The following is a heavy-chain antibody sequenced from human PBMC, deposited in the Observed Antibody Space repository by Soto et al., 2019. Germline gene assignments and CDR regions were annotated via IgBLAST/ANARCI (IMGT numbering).Heavy chain of an antibody. J-gene: IGHJ4*02. Sequence: QVQLVQSGAEVKKPGASVKVSCKASGYTFTSYGISWVRQAPGQGLEWMGWISAYNGNTNYAQKLQGRVTMTTDTSTSTAYMELRSLRSDETAVYYCATDIVVVPAAIRSIAALGEDYLGQGTLVTVSS. D-gene: IGHD2-2*02. CDR2: ISAYNGNT. CDR1: GYTFTSYG. CDR3: ATDIVVVPAAIRSIAALGEDY. V-gene: IGHV1-18*01.